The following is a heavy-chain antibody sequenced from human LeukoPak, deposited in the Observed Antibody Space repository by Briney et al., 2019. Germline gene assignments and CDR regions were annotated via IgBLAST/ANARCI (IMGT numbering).Heavy chain of an antibody. V-gene: IGHV1-2*02. CDR3: ARNNNWNQRPFDY. CDR2: INPNSGGT. D-gene: IGHD1-20*01. Sequence: ASVKVSCKASGYTFTGYYMHWVRQAPGQGLEWMGWINPNSGGTNYAQKFQGRVTITRNTSISTAYMELSSLRSEDTAVYYCARNNNWNQRPFDYWGQGTLVTVSS. CDR1: GYTFTGYY. J-gene: IGHJ4*02.